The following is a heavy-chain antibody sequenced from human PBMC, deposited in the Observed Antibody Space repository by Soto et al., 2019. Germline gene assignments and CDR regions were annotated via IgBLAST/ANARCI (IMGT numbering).Heavy chain of an antibody. Sequence: QVHLVESGGGVVQPGGSLRLSCVASGFSYGGYGMHWVRQAPSKGLEWVAVIWHDGGRQYYADSVKGRFTVSRENPKNTLYLQMNSLRAEDTAVYYCARDLTSGYTDSWGQGTLVIVSS. D-gene: IGHD3-22*01. J-gene: IGHJ5*01. CDR2: IWHDGGRQ. V-gene: IGHV3-33*01. CDR1: GFSYGGYG. CDR3: ARDLTSGYTDS.